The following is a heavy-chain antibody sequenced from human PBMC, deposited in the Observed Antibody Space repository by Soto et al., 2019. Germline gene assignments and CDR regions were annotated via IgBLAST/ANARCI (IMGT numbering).Heavy chain of an antibody. CDR1: GGSISGSY. D-gene: IGHD6-19*01. CDR3: ARSLAVPGVHIDY. V-gene: IGHV4-59*01. J-gene: IGHJ4*02. Sequence: SETLSLTCSVSGGSISGSYWSWIRQSPGKGLEWLGYVYYTGSTNYSPSLRSRVSISVDTSKNEFSLRLSSVTAADAAVYFCARSLAVPGVHIDYWGQGTQVTVSS. CDR2: VYYTGST.